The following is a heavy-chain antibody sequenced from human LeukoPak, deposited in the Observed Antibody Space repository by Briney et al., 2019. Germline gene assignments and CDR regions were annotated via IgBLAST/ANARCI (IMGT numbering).Heavy chain of an antibody. CDR1: GGSFSGYY. J-gene: IGHJ6*02. CDR2: INHGGST. CDR3: AREDRFYGPYYYYGMDV. Sequence: SETLSLTCAVYGGSFSGYYWSWIRQPPGKGLEWIGEINHGGSTNYNPSLKSRVTISVDTSKNQFSLKLSSVTAADTAVYYCAREDRFYGPYYYYGMDVWGQGTTVTVSS. D-gene: IGHD4-17*01. V-gene: IGHV4-34*01.